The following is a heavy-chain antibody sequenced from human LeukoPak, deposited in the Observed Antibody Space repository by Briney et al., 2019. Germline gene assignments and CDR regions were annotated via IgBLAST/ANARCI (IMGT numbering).Heavy chain of an antibody. D-gene: IGHD2-15*01. Sequence: GGSLRLSCAASGFTFSDYYMSWIRQAPGKGLEWVSYISSSGSTIYYAYSVKGRFTISRDNAKNSLYLQMNSLRAEDTAVYYCASHCSGGSCVDYWGQGTLVTVSS. CDR2: ISSSGSTI. J-gene: IGHJ4*02. V-gene: IGHV3-11*04. CDR1: GFTFSDYY. CDR3: ASHCSGGSCVDY.